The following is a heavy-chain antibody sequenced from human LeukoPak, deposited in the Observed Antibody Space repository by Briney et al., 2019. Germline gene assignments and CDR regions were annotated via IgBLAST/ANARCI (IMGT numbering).Heavy chain of an antibody. CDR3: ARESCSGGSCFSP. V-gene: IGHV4-4*02. CDR1: GGSISSSNW. CDR2: IYHRGGT. J-gene: IGHJ5*02. D-gene: IGHD2-15*01. Sequence: SETLSLTCAVSGGSISSSNWWSWVRQPPGKGLEWIGEIYHRGGTNYNPSLKSRVTISVDKSKNQFSLKLSSVTAADTAVYYCARESCSGGSCFSPWGRGTLVTVSS.